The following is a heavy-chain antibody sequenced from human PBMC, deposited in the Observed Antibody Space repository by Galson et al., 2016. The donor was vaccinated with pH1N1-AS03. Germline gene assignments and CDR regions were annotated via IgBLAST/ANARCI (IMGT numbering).Heavy chain of an antibody. CDR2: IAHSENT. Sequence: LRLSCAASAFIFSNYGMHWVRQAPGKGLEWIGTIAHSENTYYNPSLKSRVTMSVDTSNNQFSLKKSSVTAADAAVYYCARFSGSYQFDYWGQGTLVTVSS. CDR3: ARFSGSYQFDY. V-gene: IGHV4-38-2*01. CDR1: AFIFSNYG. D-gene: IGHD1-26*01. J-gene: IGHJ4*02.